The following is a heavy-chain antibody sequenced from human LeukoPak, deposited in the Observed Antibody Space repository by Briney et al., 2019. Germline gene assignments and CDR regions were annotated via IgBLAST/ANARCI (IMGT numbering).Heavy chain of an antibody. Sequence: ASVKVSSTASGYTFTNYYIHWVRQAPAQGLEWMGIINSSVGSTSYAQRFQRRVTMTRDTSTSTVYMELFSLRSDDTAVYYCSRTRRNCSGGSCPEYFQYWGQGTLVTVSS. V-gene: IGHV1-46*01. D-gene: IGHD2-15*01. CDR2: INSSVGST. J-gene: IGHJ1*01. CDR1: GYTFTNYY. CDR3: SRTRRNCSGGSCPEYFQY.